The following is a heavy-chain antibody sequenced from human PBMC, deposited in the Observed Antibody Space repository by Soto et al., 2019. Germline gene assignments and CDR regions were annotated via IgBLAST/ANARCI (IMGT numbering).Heavy chain of an antibody. V-gene: IGHV3-48*01. D-gene: IGHD6-19*01. J-gene: IGHJ4*02. CDR2: ISSSSSTI. CDR1: GFTFRSYS. Sequence: EVQLVESGGGLVQPGGSLRLSCAASGFTFRSYSMNWVRQAPGTGLEWVSYISSSSSTIYYADSVKGRFTISRDNAKNSLYLQMNSLRAEDTAVYYCVRMCGWYFFGSYWGQGTLVTVSS. CDR3: VRMCGWYFFGSY.